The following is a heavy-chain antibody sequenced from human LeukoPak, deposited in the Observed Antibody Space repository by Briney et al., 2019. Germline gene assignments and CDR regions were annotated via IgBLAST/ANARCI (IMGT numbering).Heavy chain of an antibody. CDR3: AKVRSSSWYFDY. J-gene: IGHJ4*02. CDR2: ISGSGGST. V-gene: IGHV3-23*01. CDR1: GFTFSSYA. Sequence: GGSLRLSCAASGFTFSSYAMSWVRQAPGKGLEWVSAISGSGGSTYYADSVKGRFTISRDNSENTLYLQMNSLRAEDTAVCYCAKVRSSSWYFDYWGQGALVTVSS. D-gene: IGHD6-13*01.